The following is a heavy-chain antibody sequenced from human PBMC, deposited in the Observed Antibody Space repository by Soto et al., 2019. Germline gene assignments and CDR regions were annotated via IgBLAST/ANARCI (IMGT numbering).Heavy chain of an antibody. CDR3: AKIAVAGGTDY. CDR1: GFTFSSYG. V-gene: IGHV3-30*18. CDR2: ISHDGSNK. Sequence: QVQLVESGGGVVQPGRSLRLSCAASGFTFSSYGMHWVRQAPGKGLEWVAVISHDGSNKYYADSVKGRFTISRDNSKNTLYLQMNSLRAEDTAVYYCAKIAVAGGTDYWGQGTLVTVSS. J-gene: IGHJ4*02. D-gene: IGHD6-19*01.